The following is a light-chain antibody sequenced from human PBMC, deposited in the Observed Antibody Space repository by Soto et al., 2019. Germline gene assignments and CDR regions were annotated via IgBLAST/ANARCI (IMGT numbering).Light chain of an antibody. Sequence: QSVLTQPASVSGTPGQSITISCTGTSSDVGGYNYVSWYQQHPGKAPKLLIYEVSNRPSGVSNRFSGYKSGNTASLTISGLQAEDEADYYCCSFTSSSTVVFGGGTKLTVL. J-gene: IGLJ3*02. CDR1: SSDVGGYNY. CDR2: EVS. CDR3: CSFTSSSTVV. V-gene: IGLV2-14*01.